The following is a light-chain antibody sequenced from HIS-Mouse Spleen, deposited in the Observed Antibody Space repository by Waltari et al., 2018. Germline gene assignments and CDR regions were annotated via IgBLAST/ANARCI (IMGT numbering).Light chain of an antibody. Sequence: QSVLAQPPSASGTPGQRVTISCSGSSSNIGSNYVSWYQRPPGTAPKLLIYRNKRRPSGVPDRFSGSKSGTSASLAISGLRYEDEADYYCAAWDDSLSGPVFGGGTKLTVL. CDR3: AAWDDSLSGPV. V-gene: IGLV1-47*01. CDR2: RNK. CDR1: SSNIGSNY. J-gene: IGLJ3*02.